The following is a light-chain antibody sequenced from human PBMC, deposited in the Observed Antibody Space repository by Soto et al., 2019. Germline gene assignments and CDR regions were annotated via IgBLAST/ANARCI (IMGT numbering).Light chain of an antibody. CDR3: HHYYVLPT. J-gene: IGKJ2*01. CDR2: WSS. Sequence: DIVLTQSPDSLAVSLGERATINCKSSRSLLSISNNKDHLAWYQQKPGQPPKLLINWSSIRVSGVPDRLSGSGSGSDFPLILSSLQSEDGAVYIHHHYYVLPTFGQG. V-gene: IGKV4-1*01. CDR1: RSLLSISNNKDH.